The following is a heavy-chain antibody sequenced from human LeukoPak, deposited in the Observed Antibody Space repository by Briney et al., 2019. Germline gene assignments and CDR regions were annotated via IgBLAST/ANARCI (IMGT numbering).Heavy chain of an antibody. D-gene: IGHD3-22*01. CDR1: GGSISSYY. CDR2: IYYSGST. CDR3: AGGVVITTFDY. V-gene: IGHV4-59*01. J-gene: IGHJ4*02. Sequence: SETLSLTCTVPGGSISSYYWSWIRQPPGKGLEWIGYIYYSGSTNYNPSLKSRVTISVDTSKNQFSLKLSSVTAADTAVYYCAGGVVITTFDYWGQGTLVTVSS.